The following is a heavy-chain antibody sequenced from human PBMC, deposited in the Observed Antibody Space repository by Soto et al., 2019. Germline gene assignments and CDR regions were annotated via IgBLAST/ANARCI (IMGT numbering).Heavy chain of an antibody. CDR1: GFTFSSYA. Sequence: QVQLVESGGGVVQPGRSLRLSCAASGFTFSSYAMHWVRQAPGKGLEWVAVISYDGSNKYYADSVKGRFTISRDNSKNTLYLQRNSLRAEDTAVYYCARDPDSSGYYYRRGTHAFDIWGQGTMVTVSS. CDR3: ARDPDSSGYYYRRGTHAFDI. J-gene: IGHJ3*02. D-gene: IGHD3-22*01. V-gene: IGHV3-30-3*01. CDR2: ISYDGSNK.